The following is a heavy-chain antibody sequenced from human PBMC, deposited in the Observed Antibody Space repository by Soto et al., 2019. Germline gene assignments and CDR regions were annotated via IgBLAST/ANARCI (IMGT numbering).Heavy chain of an antibody. CDR1: GYMFTTYG. J-gene: IGHJ4*02. V-gene: IGHV1-18*04. Sequence: GASVKVSCEASGYMFTTYGISWVRQVPGQGLEWMAWVSAYNGNKKYAQKFQDRITMTIDTSTSTVSMEFRSLTPDDTAIYYCARTGGGMAARPLEYWGQGTMVTV. CDR2: VSAYNGNK. CDR3: ARTGGGMAARPLEY. D-gene: IGHD6-6*01.